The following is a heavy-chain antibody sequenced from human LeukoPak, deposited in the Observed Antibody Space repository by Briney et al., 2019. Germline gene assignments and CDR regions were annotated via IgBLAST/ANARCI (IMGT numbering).Heavy chain of an antibody. Sequence: PGGSLRLSCAASGFTFSSYSMNWVRQAPGKGLEWVSYISSSSSTIYYADSVKGRFTISRDNAKNSLYLQMNSLRGEDTAVYYCAKVGDHHYYYYYMDVWGKGTTVTISS. CDR3: AKVGDHHYYYYYMDV. CDR1: GFTFSSYS. V-gene: IGHV3-48*01. D-gene: IGHD1-14*01. CDR2: ISSSSSTI. J-gene: IGHJ6*03.